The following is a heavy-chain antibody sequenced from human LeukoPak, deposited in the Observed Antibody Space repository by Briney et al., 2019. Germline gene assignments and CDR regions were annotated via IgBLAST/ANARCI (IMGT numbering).Heavy chain of an antibody. CDR3: AKDRRLGGYSGYDHFDY. CDR2: ISGSGGST. Sequence: GGSLRLSCAASGFTFSSYAMSWVRQAPGKGLEWVSAISGSGGSTYYADSVKGRFTISRGNSKNTLYLQMNSLRAEDTAVYYCAKDRRLGGYSGYDHFDYWRQGTLVTVSS. CDR1: GFTFSSYA. V-gene: IGHV3-23*01. J-gene: IGHJ4*02. D-gene: IGHD5-12*01.